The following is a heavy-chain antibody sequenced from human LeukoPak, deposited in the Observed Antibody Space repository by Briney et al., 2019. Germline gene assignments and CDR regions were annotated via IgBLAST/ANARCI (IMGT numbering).Heavy chain of an antibody. CDR2: IWYDGSNK. V-gene: IGHV3-33*01. CDR3: ARFYRHYYMDV. J-gene: IGHJ6*03. Sequence: PGRSLRLSCAASGFTFSSCGMHWVRQAPGKGLEWVAVIWYDGSNKYYADSVKGRFTISRDNSKNTLYLQMNSLRAEDTAVYYCARFYRHYYMDVWGKGTTVTVSS. D-gene: IGHD4-11*01. CDR1: GFTFSSCG.